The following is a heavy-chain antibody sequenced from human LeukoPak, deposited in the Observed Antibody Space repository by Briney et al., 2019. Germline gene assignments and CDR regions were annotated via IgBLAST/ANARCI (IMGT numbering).Heavy chain of an antibody. CDR3: AKDDGRYPKLLDY. V-gene: IGHV4-34*01. D-gene: IGHD1-26*01. CDR2: INHSGST. CDR1: GGSFSGYY. J-gene: IGHJ4*02. Sequence: SETLSLTCAVYGGSFSGYYWSWIRQPPGKGLEWIGEINHSGSTNYNPSLKSRVTISVDTSKNQFSLKLSSVTAADTAVYYCAKDDGRYPKLLDYWGQGTLVTVSS.